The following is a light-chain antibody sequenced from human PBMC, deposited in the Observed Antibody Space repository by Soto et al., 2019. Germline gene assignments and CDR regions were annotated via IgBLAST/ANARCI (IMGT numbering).Light chain of an antibody. CDR1: QSVSTY. CDR3: QQYNEWPLT. J-gene: IGKJ4*01. V-gene: IGKV1-39*01. CDR2: GAS. Sequence: DIQMTQSPYSLSTSVGDRVTITCRTSQSVSTYLNWYQQRPGKAPKLLIYGASSLQSGVPSRFSGSGSGKHFTLTISSLQPEDFAVYYCQQYNEWPLTFGGGTKVDIK.